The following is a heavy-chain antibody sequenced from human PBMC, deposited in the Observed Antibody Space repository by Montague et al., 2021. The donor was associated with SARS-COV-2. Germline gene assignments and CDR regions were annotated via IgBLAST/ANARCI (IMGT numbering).Heavy chain of an antibody. CDR3: ARGDITMVQGVITSYYYYGMAV. J-gene: IGHJ6*02. CDR1: GFTFSSYD. CDR2: IGTAGDT. D-gene: IGHD3-10*01. V-gene: IGHV3-13*04. Sequence: SLRLSCAASGFTFSSYDMHWVRQATGKGLEWVSAIGTAGDTYYPGSVKGRFTISRENAKNSLYLQMNSLRDGDTAVYYCARGDITMVQGVITSYYYYGMAVWGQGTTVTVSS.